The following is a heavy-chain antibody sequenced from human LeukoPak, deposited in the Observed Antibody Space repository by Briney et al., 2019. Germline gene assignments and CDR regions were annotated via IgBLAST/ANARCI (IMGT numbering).Heavy chain of an antibody. Sequence: GGSLRLSCAASGFTFSSYSMNWVRQAPGKGLEWVSSISSSSSYIYYADSVKGRFTISRDNAKNSLYLQTNSLRAEDTAVYYCARDKGHIVVVVAAIDAFDIWGQGTMVTVSS. D-gene: IGHD2-15*01. CDR2: ISSSSSYI. CDR3: ARDKGHIVVVVAAIDAFDI. CDR1: GFTFSSYS. J-gene: IGHJ3*02. V-gene: IGHV3-21*01.